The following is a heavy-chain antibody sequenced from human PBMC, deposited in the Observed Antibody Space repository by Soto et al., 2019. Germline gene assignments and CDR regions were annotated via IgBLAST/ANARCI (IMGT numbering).Heavy chain of an antibody. J-gene: IGHJ3*02. CDR1: GGSMSSSNW. V-gene: IGHV4-4*02. CDR2: IYHSGST. D-gene: IGHD3-3*01. Sequence: SETLSLTCAVSGGSMSSSNWWSWVRQPPGKGLEWIGEIYHSGSTNYNPSLKSRVTISVDKSKNQFSLKLSSVTAADTAVYYCARGRYDFWIHGAFDIWGQGTMVTVSS. CDR3: ARGRYDFWIHGAFDI.